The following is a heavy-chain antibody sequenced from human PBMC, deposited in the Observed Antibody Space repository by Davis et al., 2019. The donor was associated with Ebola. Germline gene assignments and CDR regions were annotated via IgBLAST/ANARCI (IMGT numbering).Heavy chain of an antibody. D-gene: IGHD3-9*01. CDR3: ARGNRGGDILTGCFFDY. CDR2: INPNSGST. Sequence: AASVKVSCKASGYTFTGYYMHWVRQAPGQGLEWMGRINPNSGSTTYAQKFQGRVTMTRDTSTSTVYMELSNLRSEDTAMYYCARGNRGGDILTGCFFDYWGQGTLVTVSS. V-gene: IGHV1-46*03. CDR1: GYTFTGYY. J-gene: IGHJ4*02.